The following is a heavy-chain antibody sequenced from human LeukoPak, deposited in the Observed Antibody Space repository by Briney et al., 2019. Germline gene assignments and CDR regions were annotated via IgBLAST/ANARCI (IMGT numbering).Heavy chain of an antibody. Sequence: GGSLRLSCAASGFTVSSNEMSWVRQAPGKGLEWVSSISGGSTYYADSRKGRFTISRDNSKNTLHLQMNSLRAEDTAVYYCARAALYSSGWFHSYYFDYWGQGTLVTVSS. CDR1: GFTVSSNE. V-gene: IGHV3-38-3*01. D-gene: IGHD6-19*01. CDR3: ARAALYSSGWFHSYYFDY. CDR2: ISGGST. J-gene: IGHJ4*02.